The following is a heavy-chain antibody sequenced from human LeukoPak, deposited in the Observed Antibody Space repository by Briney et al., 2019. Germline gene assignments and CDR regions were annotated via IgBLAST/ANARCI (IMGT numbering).Heavy chain of an antibody. CDR1: GGSIRTNY. Sequence: SETLSLTCTVSGGSIRTNYWSWIRQSPGKGLEWIGYIFHSGSTNYSPSLKSRVTMSVDTSKNQFSLKLSSVTAADTAVYYCARDLYSYGFFDYWGQGILVTVSS. CDR2: IFHSGST. J-gene: IGHJ4*02. D-gene: IGHD5-18*01. V-gene: IGHV4-59*01. CDR3: ARDLYSYGFFDY.